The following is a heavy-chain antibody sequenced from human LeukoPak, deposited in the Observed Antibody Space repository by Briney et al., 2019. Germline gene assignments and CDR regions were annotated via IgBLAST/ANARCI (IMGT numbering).Heavy chain of an antibody. CDR3: AKPMVRGRYYFDY. J-gene: IGHJ4*02. Sequence: GGSLRLSCAASGFTFSSYAMSWVRQAPGKGLEWVSAIRGSGGSTYYADSVKGRFTISRDNSKNTLYLQMNSLRAEDTAVYYCAKPMVRGRYYFDYWGQGTLVTVSS. CDR2: IRGSGGST. D-gene: IGHD3-10*01. CDR1: GFTFSSYA. V-gene: IGHV3-23*01.